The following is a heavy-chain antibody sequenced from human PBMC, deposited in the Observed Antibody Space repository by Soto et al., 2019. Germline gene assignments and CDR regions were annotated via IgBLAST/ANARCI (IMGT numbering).Heavy chain of an antibody. Sequence: EVQLLESGGGLVQPGGSLRLSCAASGFTFSSYAMNWVRQAPRKGLEWVSVISGSGDSTYYADSVKGRFTIYRDNSKNTLYLQMNSLRAEDTAVYYCARRSSCWYFDYWGQGTLVTVSS. CDR1: GFTFSSYA. V-gene: IGHV3-23*01. CDR2: ISGSGDST. D-gene: IGHD6-19*01. CDR3: ARRSSCWYFDY. J-gene: IGHJ4*02.